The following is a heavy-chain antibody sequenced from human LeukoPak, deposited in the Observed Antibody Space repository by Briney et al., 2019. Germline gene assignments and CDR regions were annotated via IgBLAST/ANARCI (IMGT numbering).Heavy chain of an antibody. CDR1: GFTFSSYG. CDR3: ARGNIAVPGTPYYFEY. Sequence: GGSLRLSCAASGFTFSSYGMHWVRQAPGKGLEWVAVISYDGSNKNYADSVKGRFTISRDNSKNTLYLQMNSLRAEDTAVYYCARGNIAVPGTPYYFEYWGQGTLVTVSS. J-gene: IGHJ4*02. V-gene: IGHV3-30-3*01. D-gene: IGHD6-19*01. CDR2: ISYDGSNK.